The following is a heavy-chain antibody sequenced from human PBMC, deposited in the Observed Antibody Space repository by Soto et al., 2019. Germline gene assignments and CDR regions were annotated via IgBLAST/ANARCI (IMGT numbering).Heavy chain of an antibody. CDR1: GFTFDDYT. Sequence: PGGSLRLSCAASGFTFDDYTMHWVRQAPGKGLEWVSLISWDGGSTYYADSVKGRFTISRDNSKNSLYLQMNSLRTEDTALYYCAKDRSLGRYYYYGMDVWGQGTTVTVSS. V-gene: IGHV3-43*01. CDR2: ISWDGGST. CDR3: AKDRSLGRYYYYGMDV. D-gene: IGHD1-26*01. J-gene: IGHJ6*02.